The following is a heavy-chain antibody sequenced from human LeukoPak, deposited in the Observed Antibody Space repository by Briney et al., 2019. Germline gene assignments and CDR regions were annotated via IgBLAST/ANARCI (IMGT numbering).Heavy chain of an antibody. V-gene: IGHV3-11*01. CDR2: ISGNGGTK. D-gene: IGHD3-3*01. CDR3: ARSLYYDFWSGYYGPNYYYYGMDV. CDR1: GFTFSNYY. J-gene: IGHJ6*02. Sequence: GGSLRLSCAASGFTFSNYYISWIRQAPGKGLEWVSYISGNGGTKYDADSVKGRFIMTRDSAKKSVYLQMTSLRVEDRAVYYCARSLYYDFWSGYYGPNYYYYGMDVWGQGTTITVSS.